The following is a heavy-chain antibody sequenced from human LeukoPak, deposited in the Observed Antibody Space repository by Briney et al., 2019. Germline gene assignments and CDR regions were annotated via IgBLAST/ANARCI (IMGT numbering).Heavy chain of an antibody. J-gene: IGHJ5*02. CDR3: TTFSLEPPS. Sequence: GGSLKLSCAASGFTFSGSGVHWVRQASGKGLEWVGRIRSKANSYATGYAASVKGRFTVSRDDSNNRAYLQMNSLKTEDTAVYYCTTFSLEPPSWGQGTLVTVSS. CDR2: IRSKANSYAT. D-gene: IGHD1-1*01. V-gene: IGHV3-73*01. CDR1: GFTFSGSG.